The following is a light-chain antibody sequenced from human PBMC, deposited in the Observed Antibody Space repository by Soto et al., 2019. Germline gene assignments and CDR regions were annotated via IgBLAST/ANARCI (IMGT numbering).Light chain of an antibody. Sequence: DIQMTQSPSSLSASLGDRVTITCRASQSISNYLNWYQQRPGKVPKLLIHAASSLQSGVPSRFSGSGSGTDFTLTISSLQPEDFATYYCQQSYSTWTFGQGTKVEIK. CDR1: QSISNY. CDR2: AAS. J-gene: IGKJ1*01. CDR3: QQSYSTWT. V-gene: IGKV1-39*01.